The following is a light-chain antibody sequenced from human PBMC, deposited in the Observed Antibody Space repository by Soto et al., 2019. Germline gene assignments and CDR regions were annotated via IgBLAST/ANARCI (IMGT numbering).Light chain of an antibody. CDR3: SSYTISSTYV. Sequence: QSVLTQPASVSGSPGQSITISCTGTSTDIGRYNYVSWYQQHPGKAPKLMIYDVSNRPSGVSNRFSGSKSGNTASLTISGLQAEDEADYYCSSYTISSTYVFGTGTKLTVL. J-gene: IGLJ1*01. CDR1: STDIGRYNY. V-gene: IGLV2-14*01. CDR2: DVS.